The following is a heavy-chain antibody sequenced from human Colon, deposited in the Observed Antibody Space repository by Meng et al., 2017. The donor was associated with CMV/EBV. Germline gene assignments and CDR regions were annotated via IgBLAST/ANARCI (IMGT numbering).Heavy chain of an antibody. CDR1: ASSLNAGGVG. CDR2: IVWNNDK. V-gene: IGHV2-5*01. CDR3: ARKGPADVHADY. Sequence: HITLKESGPTLVHHTHTLTASSLNAGGVGVTCTRQPPGEALELLAIIVWNNDKRFNPSLQSRLTIAKDTSKNQVVLTMTDVDPADTATYYCARKGPADVHADYWGQGTLVTVSS. D-gene: IGHD6-6*01. J-gene: IGHJ4*02.